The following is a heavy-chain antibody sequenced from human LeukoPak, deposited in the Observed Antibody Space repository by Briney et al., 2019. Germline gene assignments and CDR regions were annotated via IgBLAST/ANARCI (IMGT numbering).Heavy chain of an antibody. CDR1: GGSISSYY. V-gene: IGHV4-59*01. D-gene: IGHD2-21*01. J-gene: IGHJ3*02. CDR3: ARDWWGLTQNHDAFDI. CDR2: IYYSGST. Sequence: SETLSLTCTVSGGSISSYYWSRIRQPPGKGLEWIGYIYYSGSTNYNPSLKSRVTISVDTSKNQFSLKLSSVTAADTAVYYCARDWWGLTQNHDAFDIWGQGTVVTVSS.